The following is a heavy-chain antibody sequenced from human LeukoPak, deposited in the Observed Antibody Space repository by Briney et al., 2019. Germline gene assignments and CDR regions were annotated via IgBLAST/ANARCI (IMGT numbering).Heavy chain of an antibody. CDR3: ARDGGGVVAATSDY. CDR1: GGTFSSYA. V-gene: IGHV1-69*11. D-gene: IGHD2-15*01. CDR2: IIPILGTA. J-gene: IGHJ4*02. Sequence: ASVKVSCKASGGTFSSYAISWVRLAPGHGLEWMGRIIPILGTANYAQKFQGRVTITTDESTTTGYMELSSRRSERTAVYYCARDGGGVVAATSDYWGQGTLLTVSS.